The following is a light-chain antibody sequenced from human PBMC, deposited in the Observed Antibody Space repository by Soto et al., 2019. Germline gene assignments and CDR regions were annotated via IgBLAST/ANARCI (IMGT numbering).Light chain of an antibody. CDR2: GAS. J-gene: IGKJ1*01. CDR3: QQYNNWWT. CDR1: QSVNNN. V-gene: IGKV3-15*01. Sequence: EIVMTQSPATLSVSPGERATLSCRASQSVNNNLAWYQQKPGQAPRLLIYGASTRATGIPARFSGSVSGSDFTLTISSLQSEDFAIYYCQQYNNWWTFGQGTKVEFK.